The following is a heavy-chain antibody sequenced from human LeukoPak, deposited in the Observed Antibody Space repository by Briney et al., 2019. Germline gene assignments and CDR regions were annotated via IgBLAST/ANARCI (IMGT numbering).Heavy chain of an antibody. V-gene: IGHV4-39*01. J-gene: IGHJ4*02. CDR1: GSSISGGTYY. CDR2: IYYTGST. CDR3: ARRSGSGRAFDY. D-gene: IGHD1-26*01. Sequence: SETLSLTCSVSGSSISGGTYYWGWLRQPPGKGLEWIGSIYYTGSTYDNPSLKSRVTISVDTSKNQFSLKLSSVTAADTAVYDCARRSGSGRAFDYWGQGTLVTVSS.